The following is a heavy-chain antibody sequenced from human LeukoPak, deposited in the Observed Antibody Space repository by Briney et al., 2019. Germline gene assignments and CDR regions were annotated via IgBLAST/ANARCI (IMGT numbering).Heavy chain of an antibody. CDR1: GGSISSYY. V-gene: IGHV4-59*01. D-gene: IGHD5-12*01. Sequence: SETLSLTCTVSGGSISSYYWSWTRQPPGKGLEWIGYIYYSGSTNYNPSLKSRVTISVDTSKNQFSLKLSSVTAADTAVYYCARGGYSGYDGNWGQGTLVTVSS. CDR2: IYYSGST. J-gene: IGHJ4*02. CDR3: ARGGYSGYDGN.